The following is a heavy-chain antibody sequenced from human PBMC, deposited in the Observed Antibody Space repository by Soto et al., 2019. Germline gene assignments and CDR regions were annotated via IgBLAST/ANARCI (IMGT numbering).Heavy chain of an antibody. CDR2: TYYRSKWYN. V-gene: IGHV6-1*01. CDR1: GDSVSSNSSA. CDR3: ARELPSGPTDASDI. J-gene: IGHJ3*02. Sequence: SQTLSVTCAISGDSVSSNSSAWNWIRQSPSRGLEWLGRTYYRSKWYNDYAVSVKSRITINPDTSKNQFSLQLNSVTPEDTAVHYRARELPSGPTDASDIWGQGTMDTVSS. D-gene: IGHD3-10*01.